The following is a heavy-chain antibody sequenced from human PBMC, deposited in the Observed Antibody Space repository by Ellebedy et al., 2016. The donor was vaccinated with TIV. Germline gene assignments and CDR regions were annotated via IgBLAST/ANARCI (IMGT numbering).Heavy chain of an antibody. CDR3: AKGTVTTGMDV. V-gene: IGHV5-51*01. CDR2: IYPGDSQT. J-gene: IGHJ6*02. D-gene: IGHD4-17*01. CDR1: GYSFTNYW. Sequence: GESLKISCKTSGYSFTNYWIGWVRQMPGKGLEWMGIIYPGDSQTRYSPSFQGQVTISADKSISTAYLQWSSLKASDTAMYYCAKGTVTTGMDVWGQGTTVTVSS.